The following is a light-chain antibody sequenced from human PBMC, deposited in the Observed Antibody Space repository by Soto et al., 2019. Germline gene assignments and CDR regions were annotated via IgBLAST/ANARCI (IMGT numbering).Light chain of an antibody. CDR2: DVS. J-gene: IGLJ1*01. CDR3: CSYGGIYNV. Sequence: QSALTQPRSVSGSPGQSVSISCTGTSRDVGAYNYVSWYQQHPGKAPKVIIYDVSRRPSGVPDRFSGSKSGNTASLSISGLQAEDEADYYCCSYGGIYNVFGTGTKVTVL. CDR1: SRDVGAYNY. V-gene: IGLV2-11*01.